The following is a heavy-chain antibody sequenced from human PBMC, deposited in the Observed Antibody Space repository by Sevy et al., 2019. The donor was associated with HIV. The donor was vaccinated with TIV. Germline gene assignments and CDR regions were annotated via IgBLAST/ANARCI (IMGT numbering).Heavy chain of an antibody. CDR3: ARSLYGSGTYLNDY. CDR1: GYYFTGYY. V-gene: IGHV1-2*02. CDR2: INPNGGGM. Sequence: ASVKVSCKDSGYYFTGYYVHWVRQAPGQGLEWMGWINPNGGGMNIGQTFHGRVTMSRDTSITTAYMELIRLRSNDTGVYYCARSLYGSGTYLNDYWGQGTLVTVSS. J-gene: IGHJ4*02. D-gene: IGHD3-10*01.